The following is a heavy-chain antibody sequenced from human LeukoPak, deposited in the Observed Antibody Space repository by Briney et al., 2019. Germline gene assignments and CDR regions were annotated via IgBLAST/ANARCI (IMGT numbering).Heavy chain of an antibody. CDR1: GGTFSSYA. CDR3: ARGPYYYDSSGYYYAEYFQH. D-gene: IGHD3-22*01. J-gene: IGHJ1*01. Sequence: ASVRVSCKASGGTFSSYAINWVRQATGQGLEWMGWMNPNSGNTGYAQKFQGRVTITRNTSISTAYMELSSLRSEDTAVYYCARGPYYYDSSGYYYAEYFQHWGQGTLVTVSS. CDR2: MNPNSGNT. V-gene: IGHV1-8*03.